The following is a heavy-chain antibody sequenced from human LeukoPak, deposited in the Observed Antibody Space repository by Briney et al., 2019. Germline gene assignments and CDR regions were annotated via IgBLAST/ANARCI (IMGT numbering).Heavy chain of an antibody. V-gene: IGHV3-30*04. CDR2: ISYDGSNK. J-gene: IGHJ5*02. CDR3: ARSLVVGATYPYH. CDR1: GFTFSSYA. D-gene: IGHD1-26*01. Sequence: GGSLRLSCAASGFTFSSYAMHWVRQAPGKGLEWVAVISYDGSNKYYADSVKGRFTISRDNAKNSLYLQLNSLRAEDTAVYYCARSLVVGATYPYHWGQGTLVTVSS.